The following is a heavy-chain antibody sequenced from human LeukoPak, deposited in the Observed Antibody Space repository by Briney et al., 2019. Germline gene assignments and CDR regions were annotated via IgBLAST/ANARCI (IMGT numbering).Heavy chain of an antibody. CDR2: ISSSSSYI. CDR1: GFTFSSYS. V-gene: IGHV3-21*01. Sequence: KSGGSLRLSCAASGFTFSSYSMNWVRQAPGKGLEWVSSISSSSSYIYYADSVKGRFTISRDNAKNSLYLQMNSLRAEDTAVYYCARDLYRYYYYYYMDVWGKGTTVTVS. CDR3: ARDLYRYYYYYYMDV. D-gene: IGHD4-11*01. J-gene: IGHJ6*03.